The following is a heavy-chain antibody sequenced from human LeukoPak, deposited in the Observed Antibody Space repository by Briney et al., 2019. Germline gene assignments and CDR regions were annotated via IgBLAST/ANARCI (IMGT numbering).Heavy chain of an antibody. J-gene: IGHJ3*02. V-gene: IGHV1-2*02. CDR1: GYTFTGYY. Sequence: ASVKVSCKASGYTFTGYYMHWVRQAPGQGLEWMGWINPNSGGTNYAQKFQGRVTMTGDTSISTAYMELSRLRSDDTAVYYCARMITFGGVIVMPEAFDIWGQGTMVTVSS. CDR2: INPNSGGT. CDR3: ARMITFGGVIVMPEAFDI. D-gene: IGHD3-16*02.